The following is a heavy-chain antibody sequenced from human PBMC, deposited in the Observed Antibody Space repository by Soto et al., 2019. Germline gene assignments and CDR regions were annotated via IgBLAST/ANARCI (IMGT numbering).Heavy chain of an antibody. CDR3: ARDGAQQLVPLYYYMDV. V-gene: IGHV1-18*01. D-gene: IGHD6-13*01. J-gene: IGHJ6*03. CDR1: GYTFSDNG. CDR2: IGVYNGNT. Sequence: ASVKVSCKPSGYTFSDNGITWVRQAPGQGLEWMGWIGVYNGNTQYAQKYQGRLTMTTDTSTSTAYMELKSLRSDDTAVYYCARDGAQQLVPLYYYMDVWGKGTTVTVSS.